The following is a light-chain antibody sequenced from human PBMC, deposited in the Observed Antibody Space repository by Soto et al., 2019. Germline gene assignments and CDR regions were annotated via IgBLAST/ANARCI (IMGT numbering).Light chain of an antibody. CDR1: QSVSGH. CDR3: QQYDHWPFT. CDR2: GAS. Sequence: EIVMTQSPATLSVSPGERATLSCRASQSVSGHLAWYQQKPGQAPRLLIYGASTRATGLPARFSGSGSGTEFTLTISSLKSEDFSLYYCQQYDHWPFTFGPGTKVDIK. V-gene: IGKV3-15*01. J-gene: IGKJ3*01.